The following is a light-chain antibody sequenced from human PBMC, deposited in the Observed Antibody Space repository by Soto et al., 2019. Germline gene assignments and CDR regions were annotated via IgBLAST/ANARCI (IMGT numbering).Light chain of an antibody. CDR3: QQYGSSPSIT. Sequence: EIVLTQSPGTLSLSPGERATLTCRASQSVTNYLAWYQQKPGQAPRRLIYGAAWRATGIPDRFSGRGSGTDFILTISRLEPEDFAVYYCQQYGSSPSITFGQGTRLEIK. J-gene: IGKJ5*01. CDR2: GAA. CDR1: QSVTNY. V-gene: IGKV3-20*01.